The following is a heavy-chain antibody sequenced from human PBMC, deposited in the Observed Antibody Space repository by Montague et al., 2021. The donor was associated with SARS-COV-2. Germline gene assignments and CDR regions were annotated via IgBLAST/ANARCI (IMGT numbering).Heavy chain of an antibody. V-gene: IGHV1-2*06. J-gene: IGHJ4*02. D-gene: IGHD2-21*01. CDR3: ARDSCLMYCGSGANDY. Sequence: QSGAEVKKPGESLKISCKASGYTFTAYYMHWVRQAPGQGLEWMGRINPNSGDTDYVQKFQGRVTMTRDTSISTAYMDLSRLRSDDTAVYYCARDSCLMYCGSGANDYWGQGTLVTVSS. CDR1: GYTFTAYY. CDR2: INPNSGDT.